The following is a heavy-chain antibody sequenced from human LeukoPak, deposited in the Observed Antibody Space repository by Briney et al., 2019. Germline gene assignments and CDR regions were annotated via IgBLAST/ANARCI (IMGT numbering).Heavy chain of an antibody. CDR1: GGSFSGYY. CDR3: ATGRIAAAATVYYFDY. V-gene: IGHV4-34*01. CDR2: INHSGST. J-gene: IGHJ4*02. D-gene: IGHD6-13*01. Sequence: SETLSLTCAVYGGSFSGYYWSWIRQPPGKGLEWIGEINHSGSTNYNPSLKGRVTISVDTSKNQFSLKLSSVTAADTAVYYCATGRIAAAATVYYFDYWGQGTLVTVSS.